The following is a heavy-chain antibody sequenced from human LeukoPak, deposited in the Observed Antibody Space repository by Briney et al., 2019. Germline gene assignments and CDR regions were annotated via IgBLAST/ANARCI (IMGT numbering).Heavy chain of an antibody. J-gene: IGHJ6*03. V-gene: IGHV4-61*02. Sequence: SETLSLTCTVSGGSISSGSYYWSWIRQPAGKGLEWIGRIYTSGSTNYNPSLKSRVTISVDTSKNQFSLKLSSVTAADTAVYYCARETLKDYYYYYMDVWGKGTTVTVSS. CDR3: ARETLKDYYYYYMDV. CDR2: IYTSGST. CDR1: GGSISSGSYY.